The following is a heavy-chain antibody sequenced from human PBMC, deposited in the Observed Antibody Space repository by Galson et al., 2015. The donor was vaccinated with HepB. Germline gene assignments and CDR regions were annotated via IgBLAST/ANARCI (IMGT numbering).Heavy chain of an antibody. D-gene: IGHD5-12*01. CDR1: GFTFSSYS. CDR3: ARDGSFYSGYAAPKRKYYYYGMDV. Sequence: SLRLSCAASGFTFSSYSMNWVRQAPGKGLEWVSSISSSSSYIYYADSVKGRFTISRDNAKNSLYLQMNSLRAEDTAVYYCARDGSFYSGYAAPKRKYYYYGMDVWGQGTTVTVSS. J-gene: IGHJ6*02. CDR2: ISSSSSYI. V-gene: IGHV3-21*01.